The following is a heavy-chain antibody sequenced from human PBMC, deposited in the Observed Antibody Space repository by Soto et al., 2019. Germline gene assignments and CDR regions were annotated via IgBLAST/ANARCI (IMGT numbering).Heavy chain of an antibody. J-gene: IGHJ6*02. CDR3: ASFYGDYRPGGYCYGLDV. V-gene: IGHV3-48*02. CDR1: GFTFSSYS. D-gene: IGHD4-17*01. Sequence: EVQLVESGGGLVQPGGSLRLSCAASGFTFSSYSMNWVRQAPGKGLEWVSYISSSSSTIYYADSVKGRFTISRDNAKNSLYLQMNSLRDEDTAVFYCASFYGDYRPGGYCYGLDVWGQGTTVTVSS. CDR2: ISSSSSTI.